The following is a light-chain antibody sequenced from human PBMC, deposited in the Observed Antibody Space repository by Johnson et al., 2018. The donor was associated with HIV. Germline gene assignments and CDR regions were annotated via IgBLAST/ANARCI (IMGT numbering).Light chain of an antibody. CDR1: YSNIEHNY. CDR2: GTT. V-gene: IGLV1-51*01. J-gene: IGLJ1*01. CDR3: GTWDGSLSAGAV. Sequence: SVLTQPPSVSAAAGQKVTISCSGTYSNIEHNYVSWYQQLPGTAPKLLIYGTTKRPSGIPDRFSGSKSGTSATLGITGLQTGDEGDYYCGTWDGSLSAGAVFGTGTKVTVL.